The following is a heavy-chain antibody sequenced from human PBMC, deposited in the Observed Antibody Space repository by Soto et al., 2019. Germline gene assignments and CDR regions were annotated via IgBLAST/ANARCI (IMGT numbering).Heavy chain of an antibody. CDR2: VNPSSGVT. CDR3: ARDMREGLSGWHGVDY. Sequence: QVQLVQSGAEVKKPGASVKVSCKPFGYTFTTYYIHWVRQAPGQGLEWMGIVNPSSGVTGYTQKFQGRVTMTTDTATGTVYMEVRSLRSEDTAVYYCARDMREGLSGWHGVDYWGQGTLVTVSS. D-gene: IGHD6-19*01. V-gene: IGHV1-46*01. CDR1: GYTFTTYY. J-gene: IGHJ4*02.